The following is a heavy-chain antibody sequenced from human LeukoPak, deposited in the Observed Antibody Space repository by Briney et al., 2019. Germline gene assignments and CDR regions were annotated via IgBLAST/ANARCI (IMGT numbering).Heavy chain of an antibody. V-gene: IGHV1-2*02. CDR2: INPNSGGT. Sequence: ASVKVSCKASGYTFTGYYMHWVRQAPGQGLEWMGWINPNSGGTNYAQKFQGRVTMTRGTSISTAYMELSRLRSDDTAVYYCARDRAVYGSGGYSHWGQGTLVTVSS. CDR1: GYTFTGYY. D-gene: IGHD3-10*01. J-gene: IGHJ4*02. CDR3: ARDRAVYGSGGYSH.